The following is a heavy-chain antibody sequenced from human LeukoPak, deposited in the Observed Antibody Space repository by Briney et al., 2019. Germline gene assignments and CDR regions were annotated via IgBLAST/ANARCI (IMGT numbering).Heavy chain of an antibody. V-gene: IGHV3-30*02. CDR2: IRYDGSNR. CDR3: AKDPTPAAMDAFDI. Sequence: GGPLRLSCAASGFTFSNCGMHWVRQAPGKGLEWVAFIRYDGSNRYYADSVKGRFTISRDNSKNTLYLQMNSLRGEDTAVYYCAKDPTPAAMDAFDIWGQGTMVTVSS. J-gene: IGHJ3*02. D-gene: IGHD5-18*01. CDR1: GFTFSNCG.